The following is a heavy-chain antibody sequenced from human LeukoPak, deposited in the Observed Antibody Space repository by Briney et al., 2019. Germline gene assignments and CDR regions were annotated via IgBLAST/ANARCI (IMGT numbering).Heavy chain of an antibody. CDR1: GFTFSSYA. CDR2: ISGSGGST. J-gene: IGHJ4*02. V-gene: IGHV3-23*01. D-gene: IGHD3-3*01. Sequence: GGSLRLSCAASGFTFSSYAMSWVRQAPGKGLEWVSAISGSGGSTYYADSVKGRFTISRDNSKNTLYLQMNSLRAEDTAVYYCFWSGYYHQIYFDYWGQGTLVTVSS. CDR3: FWSGYYHQIYFDY.